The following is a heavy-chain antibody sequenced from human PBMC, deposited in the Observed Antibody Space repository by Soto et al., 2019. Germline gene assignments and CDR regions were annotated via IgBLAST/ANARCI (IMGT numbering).Heavy chain of an antibody. J-gene: IGHJ6*02. D-gene: IGHD2-2*01. CDR3: ALGYCSSTSCPRVYYGMDV. V-gene: IGHV1-69*13. Sequence: SVKVSCNASGGAFSSCAISWVRQAPGQGLEWMGGIIPIFGTANYAQKFQGRVTITADESTSTAYMELSSLRSEDTAVYYCALGYCSSTSCPRVYYGMDVWGQGTTVTVSS. CDR1: GGAFSSCA. CDR2: IIPIFGTA.